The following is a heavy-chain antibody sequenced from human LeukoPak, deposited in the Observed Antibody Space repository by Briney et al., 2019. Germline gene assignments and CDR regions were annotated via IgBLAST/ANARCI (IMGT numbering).Heavy chain of an antibody. D-gene: IGHD3-3*01. CDR1: GFTFGDYA. Sequence: PGGSLRLSCTASGFTFGDYAMSWVRQAPGKGLEWVGFIRGKAYGGTTEYAASVKGRFTISRDDSKSIAYLQMNSLKTEDTAVYYCTRGGGAYYDFWSGYLYYFDYWGQGTLVTVSS. V-gene: IGHV3-49*04. CDR2: IRGKAYGGTT. J-gene: IGHJ4*02. CDR3: TRGGGAYYDFWSGYLYYFDY.